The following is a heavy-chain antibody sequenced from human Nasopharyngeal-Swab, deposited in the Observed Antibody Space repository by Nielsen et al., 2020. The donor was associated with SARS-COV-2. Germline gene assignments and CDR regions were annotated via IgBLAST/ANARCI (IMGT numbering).Heavy chain of an antibody. CDR3: TTDPQQWLVEYYYYMDV. D-gene: IGHD6-19*01. CDR2: IKSKTDGGTT. V-gene: IGHV3-15*01. CDR1: GFNFSNAW. J-gene: IGHJ6*03. Sequence: GESLKISCAASGFNFSNAWMSWVRQAPGKGLEWVGRIKSKTDGGTTAYAAPVKGRFTISRDDSKNTLYLQMNSLKTEDTAVYYCTTDPQQWLVEYYYYMDVWGKGTTVTVSS.